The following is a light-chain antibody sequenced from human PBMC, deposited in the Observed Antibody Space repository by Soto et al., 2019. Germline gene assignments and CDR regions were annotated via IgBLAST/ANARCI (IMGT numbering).Light chain of an antibody. V-gene: IGLV2-8*01. J-gene: IGLJ1*01. CDR3: SSYTSSSTRV. Sequence: QSVLAQPPSASGSPGQSVTISCTGTSSDVGTYKYVSWYQQHPGKAPKLMIYEVTKRPSGVPDRFSGSKSGNTASLTVSGLQAEDEADYYCSSYTSSSTRVFGTGTKVTVL. CDR2: EVT. CDR1: SSDVGTYKY.